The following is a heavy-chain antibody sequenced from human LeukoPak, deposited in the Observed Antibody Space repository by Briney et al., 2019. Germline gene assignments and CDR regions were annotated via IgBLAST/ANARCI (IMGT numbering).Heavy chain of an antibody. CDR1: GFTFSSYW. CDR3: VRESPSDTRGWPYYFDY. D-gene: IGHD6-19*01. CDR2: IKQDGSEK. V-gene: IGHV3-7*01. J-gene: IGHJ4*02. Sequence: PGGSLRLSCAASGFTFSSYWMSWVRQAPGKGLEWVANIKQDGSEKYYVDSVKGRFTISRDNAKNSLYLQMNSLRAEDTAVYYCVRESPSDTRGWPYYFDYWGQGTLVTVSS.